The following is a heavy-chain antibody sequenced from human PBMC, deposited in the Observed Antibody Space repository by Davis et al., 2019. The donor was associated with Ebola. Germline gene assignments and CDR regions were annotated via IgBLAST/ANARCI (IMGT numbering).Heavy chain of an antibody. V-gene: IGHV3-74*01. CDR3: ARGVNRACLDD. D-gene: IGHD3-10*01. CDR1: EFTFSHYW. Sequence: GESLKISCVGSEFTFSHYWMHWVRQAPGRGLVWVARVTGDGNTFYADSVKDRVTISRDNAKSTLYLQMSSLRAEDTAVYYCARGVNRACLDDWGQGTLVTVSS. J-gene: IGHJ4*02. CDR2: VTGDGNT.